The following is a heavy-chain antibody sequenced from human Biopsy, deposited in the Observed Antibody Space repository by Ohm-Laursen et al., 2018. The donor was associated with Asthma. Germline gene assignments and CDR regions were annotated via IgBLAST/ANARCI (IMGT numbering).Heavy chain of an antibody. J-gene: IGHJ4*02. CDR3: ARDGPELPTELDY. D-gene: IGHD1-14*01. CDR2: ITDTSRYI. Sequence: FLRLSCAASGFTFSHYNMNWVRQAPGKGLEWVSSITDTSRYIKYADSVEGRFTISRDNAKNSLYLQMNSLRAEDTAVYYCARDGPELPTELDYWGPGTLVTVSS. CDR1: GFTFSHYN. V-gene: IGHV3-21*01.